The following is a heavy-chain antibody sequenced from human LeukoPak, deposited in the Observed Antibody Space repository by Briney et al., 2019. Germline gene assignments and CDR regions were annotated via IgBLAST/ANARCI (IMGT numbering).Heavy chain of an antibody. CDR2: ISSSSSYI. D-gene: IGHD2-8*02. Sequence: GGSLRLSCAASGFTFSSYSMNWVRQAPGKGLEWVSSISSSSSYIYYADSVKGRFTISRDNAKNSLYLQMNSLKTEDTAVYYCTSLTGRYYWGQGTLVTVSS. CDR1: GFTFSSYS. V-gene: IGHV3-21*04. CDR3: TSLTGRYY. J-gene: IGHJ4*02.